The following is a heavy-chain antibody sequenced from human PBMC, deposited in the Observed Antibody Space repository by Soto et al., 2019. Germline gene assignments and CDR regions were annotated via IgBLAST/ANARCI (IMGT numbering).Heavy chain of an antibody. V-gene: IGHV4-31*03. J-gene: IGHJ6*02. CDR3: ARDGGSSGYYYGSDYYGMDV. Sequence: SETLSLTCTVSGGSISSGGYYWSWIRQHPGKGLEWIGYIYYSGSTYYNPSLKSRVTISVDTSKNQFSLKLSSVTAADTAVYYRARDGGSSGYYYGSDYYGMDVWGQGTTVTVSS. CDR1: GGSISSGGYY. D-gene: IGHD3-22*01. CDR2: IYYSGST.